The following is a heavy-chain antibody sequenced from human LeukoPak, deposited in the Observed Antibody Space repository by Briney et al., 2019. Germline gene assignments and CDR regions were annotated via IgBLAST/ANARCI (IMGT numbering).Heavy chain of an antibody. CDR1: A. CDR3: AKDIRVAGTRLGAFDI. CDR2: XXWNSGSI. J-gene: IGHJ3*02. Sequence: AMHXVGXXPXXGRXGXXXXXWNSGSIGYAYSVKGRFTISRDNANTSLYLQMNSLRAEDTALYYCAKDIRVAGTRLGAFDIWGQGTMVTVSS. D-gene: IGHD6-19*01. V-gene: IGHV3-9*01.